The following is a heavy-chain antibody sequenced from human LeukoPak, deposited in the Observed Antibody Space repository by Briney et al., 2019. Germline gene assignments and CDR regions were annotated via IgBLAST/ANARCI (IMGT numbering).Heavy chain of an antibody. V-gene: IGHV4-34*01. J-gene: IGHJ4*02. Sequence: SETLSLTCAVYGGSFSGYYWSWIRQPPGKGLEWIGEINHSGSTNYNPSLKSRVTISVHTSKNQFPLKLNSVTAEDTAVYYCARSPLAGYSVYFDYWGQGTLVTVSS. CDR1: GGSFSGYY. CDR2: INHSGST. D-gene: IGHD3-9*01. CDR3: ARSPLAGYSVYFDY.